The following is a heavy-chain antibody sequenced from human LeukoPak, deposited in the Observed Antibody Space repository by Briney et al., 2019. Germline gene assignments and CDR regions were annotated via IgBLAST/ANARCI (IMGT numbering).Heavy chain of an antibody. CDR3: ATGIAVAGKIDY. J-gene: IGHJ4*02. Sequence: SQTLSLTCTVSGGSISSGDYYWSWIRQPPGKGLEWIGYIYYSGSTYYNPSLKSRVTISVDTSKNQFSLKLSSVTAADTAVYYCATGIAVAGKIDYWGQGTLATVSS. CDR1: GGSISSGDYY. D-gene: IGHD6-19*01. CDR2: IYYSGST. V-gene: IGHV4-30-4*01.